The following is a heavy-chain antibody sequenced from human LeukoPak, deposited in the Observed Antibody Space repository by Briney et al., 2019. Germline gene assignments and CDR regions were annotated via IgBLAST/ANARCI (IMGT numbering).Heavy chain of an antibody. Sequence: ASVKVSFKASGYTFTSYGISWVRQAPGQGLEWMGWISAYNGNTNYAQKLQGRVTMTTDTSTSTAYMELRSLRSDDTAVYYCAREGPNILGEGLHPFDPWGQGTLVTVSS. CDR1: GYTFTSYG. D-gene: IGHD5-24*01. V-gene: IGHV1-18*01. J-gene: IGHJ5*02. CDR3: AREGPNILGEGLHPFDP. CDR2: ISAYNGNT.